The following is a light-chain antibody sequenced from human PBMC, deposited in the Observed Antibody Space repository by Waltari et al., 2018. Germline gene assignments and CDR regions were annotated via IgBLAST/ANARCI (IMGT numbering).Light chain of an antibody. CDR3: VLYMGSGSYWV. CDR2: STN. Sequence: QTVVTQEPSFSVSPGGTVTLTCGLSSGSVSLSYFPTWYQQTPGQAPRTLIYSTNTRSSGVPDRFSGSILGNKAALTITGAQADDESDYYCVLYMGSGSYWVFGGGTKLTVL. J-gene: IGLJ3*02. V-gene: IGLV8-61*01. CDR1: SGSVSLSYF.